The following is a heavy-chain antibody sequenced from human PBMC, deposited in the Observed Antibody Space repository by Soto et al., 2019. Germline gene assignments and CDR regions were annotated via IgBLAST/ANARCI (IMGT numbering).Heavy chain of an antibody. CDR3: AREKTPRSGWYYSGY. CDR1: GYTFTSYA. V-gene: IGHV1-3*01. CDR2: INAGNGNT. D-gene: IGHD6-19*01. J-gene: IGHJ4*02. Sequence: ASVKVSCKASGYTFTSYAMHWVLQAPGQRLEWMGWINAGNGNTKYSQKFQGRVTITRDTSASTAYMELSSLRSEDTAVYYCAREKTPRSGWYYSGYWGQGTLVTVSS.